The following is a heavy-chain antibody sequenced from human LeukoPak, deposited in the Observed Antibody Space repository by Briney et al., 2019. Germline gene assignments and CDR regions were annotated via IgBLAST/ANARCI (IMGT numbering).Heavy chain of an antibody. Sequence: GGSLRLSCAASGFTFSNYWMHWVRQVPGKGLVWGARMSNDGSNTGYADSVRGRFAVSRDNAKNTLYLQMSSLRVEDTAVYYCTSATQDAWEVSAHWGQGTLVTVSS. D-gene: IGHD5/OR15-5a*01. CDR2: MSNDGSNT. J-gene: IGHJ4*02. V-gene: IGHV3-74*01. CDR3: TSATQDAWEVSAH. CDR1: GFTFSNYW.